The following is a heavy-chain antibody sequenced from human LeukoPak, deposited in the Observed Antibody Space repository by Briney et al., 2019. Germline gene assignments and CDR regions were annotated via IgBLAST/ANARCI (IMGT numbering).Heavy chain of an antibody. J-gene: IGHJ5*02. Sequence: GGSLRLSCAASGFTFTTSWMTWVRQAPGKGFEWVSNINEDGTEKYYVDSVKGRCTISGDNAKRSLYLQMNSLRAEDTAIYYCATTLIREGSFTWGQGTLVTVSS. CDR2: INEDGTEK. CDR1: GFTFTTSW. V-gene: IGHV3-7*01. D-gene: IGHD3-10*01. CDR3: ATTLIREGSFT.